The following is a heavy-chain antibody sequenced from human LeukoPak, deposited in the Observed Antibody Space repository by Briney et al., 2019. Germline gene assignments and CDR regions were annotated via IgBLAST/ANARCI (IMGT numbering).Heavy chain of an antibody. D-gene: IGHD3-22*01. Sequence: ASVKVSCKASGYTFTSYDINWVRQATGQGLEWMGWMNPNSGNTGYAQKFQGRVTITRNTSISTAYMELSSLRAEDTAVYYCATKVVTDAFDIWGQGTMVTVSS. J-gene: IGHJ3*02. CDR3: ATKVVTDAFDI. CDR1: GYTFTSYD. CDR2: MNPNSGNT. V-gene: IGHV1-8*03.